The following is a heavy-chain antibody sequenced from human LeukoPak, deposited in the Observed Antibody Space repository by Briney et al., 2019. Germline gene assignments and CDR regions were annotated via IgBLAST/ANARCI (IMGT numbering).Heavy chain of an antibody. J-gene: IGHJ6*04. V-gene: IGHV3-9*03. D-gene: IGHD3-3*01. Sequence: GGSLRLSCAASGFTFDDYAMHWVRQAPGKGLEWVSGISWNSGSIGYADSVKGRFTISRDNAKNSLYLQMNSLRAEDMALYYCAKGAFFGVVTSLLLDVWGKGTTVTVSS. CDR1: GFTFDDYA. CDR3: AKGAFFGVVTSLLLDV. CDR2: ISWNSGSI.